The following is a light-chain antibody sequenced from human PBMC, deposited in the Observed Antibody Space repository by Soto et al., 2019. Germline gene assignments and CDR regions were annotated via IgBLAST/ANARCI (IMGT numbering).Light chain of an antibody. Sequence: EIVMAQYPATLSVFPGERATLSCRASQSVSNNLAWYQQKPGQAPRLLIYGASTRATGIPARFSGSGSGTEFTLTISSLQSEDFAVYYCQQYNNWAITFGQGTRLEIK. V-gene: IGKV3-15*01. J-gene: IGKJ5*01. CDR3: QQYNNWAIT. CDR1: QSVSNN. CDR2: GAS.